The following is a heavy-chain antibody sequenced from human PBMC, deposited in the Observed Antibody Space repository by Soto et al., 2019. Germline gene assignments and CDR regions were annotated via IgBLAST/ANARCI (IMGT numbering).Heavy chain of an antibody. J-gene: IGHJ6*02. CDR2: ISASGGSP. V-gene: IGHV3-23*02. Sequence: GGSLRLSCAVSEFSLSRYAVNWVRQAPGKGLEWVAGISASGGSPYYGDSVKGRFSISRDNSKDTVYLQMSRLRAEDTAVYYCAILRFLEWFSFDYDMDVWGQGTTVTVSS. CDR1: EFSLSRYA. CDR3: AILRFLEWFSFDYDMDV. D-gene: IGHD3-3*01.